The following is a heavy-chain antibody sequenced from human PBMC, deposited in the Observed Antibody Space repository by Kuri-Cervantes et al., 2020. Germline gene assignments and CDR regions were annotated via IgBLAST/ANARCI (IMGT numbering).Heavy chain of an antibody. V-gene: IGHV4-61*01. CDR3: ARAPRIYTSSSSNFDY. CDR2: INHSGST. CDR1: GGSVNSSSYY. Sequence: SETLSLTCTVSGGSVNSSSYYWSWIRQPPGKGLEWIGEINHSGSTNYNPSLKSRVTISVDTSKNQFSLKLSSVTAADTAVYYCARAPRIYTSSSSNFDYWGQGTLVTVSS. J-gene: IGHJ4*02. D-gene: IGHD6-6*01.